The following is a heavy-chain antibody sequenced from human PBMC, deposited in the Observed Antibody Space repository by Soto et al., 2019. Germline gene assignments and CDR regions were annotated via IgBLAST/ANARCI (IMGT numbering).Heavy chain of an antibody. J-gene: IGHJ4*02. CDR1: GGSISSGDYY. D-gene: IGHD3-22*01. Sequence: LTCTVSGGSISSGDYYWSWIRQPPGKGLEWIGYVYYSGSTYYNPSLKNRITISVDTPKNQLSLKLSSVTAADTAVYYCARAFDDSSGYYGGLGYWGQGTLVTVSS. CDR2: VYYSGST. V-gene: IGHV4-30-4*01. CDR3: ARAFDDSSGYYGGLGY.